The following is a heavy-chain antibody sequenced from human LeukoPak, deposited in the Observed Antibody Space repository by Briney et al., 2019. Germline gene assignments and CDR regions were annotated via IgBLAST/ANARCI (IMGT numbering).Heavy chain of an antibody. J-gene: IGHJ4*02. CDR1: GFTFDDYA. CDR3: AKDSDFWSGYFDY. CDR2: ISWNSGSI. V-gene: IGHV3-9*01. Sequence: GGSLRLSCAASGFTFDDYAMHWVRQAPGKGLEWVSGISWNSGSIGYADSVKGRFTISRDNAKNSLYLQMNSLRAEDTALYYCAKDSDFWSGYFDYWGQGTLVTASS. D-gene: IGHD3-3*01.